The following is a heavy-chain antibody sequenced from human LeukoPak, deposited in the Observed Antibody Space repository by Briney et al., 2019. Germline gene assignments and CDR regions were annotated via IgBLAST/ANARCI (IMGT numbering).Heavy chain of an antibody. Sequence: ASVKVSCKVSGYTLTELSMHWVRHAPGKGLEWMGGFDPEDGETIYAQKFQGRVTMTEDTSTDTAYMELSSLRSEDTAVYYCATDHCSSTSCYSEMRHWGQGTLVTVSS. D-gene: IGHD2-2*01. V-gene: IGHV1-24*01. CDR2: FDPEDGET. J-gene: IGHJ1*01. CDR1: GYTLTELS. CDR3: ATDHCSSTSCYSEMRH.